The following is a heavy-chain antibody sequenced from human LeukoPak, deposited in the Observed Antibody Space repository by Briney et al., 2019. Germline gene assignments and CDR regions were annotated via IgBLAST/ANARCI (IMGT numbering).Heavy chain of an antibody. J-gene: IGHJ4*02. CDR1: GYSFTTYW. CDR3: ARRGIRDAYNYADY. Sequence: GESLKISCKASGYSFTTYWIGWVRQMPGKGLEWMGIIYGGDSDTRYRPSFQGQVTMSADKSTTTAYLQWSSLRASDSAIYYCARRGIRDAYNYADYWGQGTLVTVSS. D-gene: IGHD5-24*01. V-gene: IGHV5-51*01. CDR2: IYGGDSDT.